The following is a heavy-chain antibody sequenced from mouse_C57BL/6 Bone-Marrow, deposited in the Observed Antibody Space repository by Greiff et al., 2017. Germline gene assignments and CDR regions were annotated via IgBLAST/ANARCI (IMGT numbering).Heavy chain of an antibody. CDR2: ISSGGSYT. V-gene: IGHV5-6*01. D-gene: IGHD4-1*01. J-gene: IGHJ2*01. Sequence: EVHLVESGGDLVKPGGSLKLSCAASGFTFSSYGMSWVRQTPDKRLEWVATISSGGSYTYYPDSVKGRFTISRDNAKNTLYLQMSSLKSEDTAMYYCARRLAYYFDYWGQGTTLTVYS. CDR3: ARRLAYYFDY. CDR1: GFTFSSYG.